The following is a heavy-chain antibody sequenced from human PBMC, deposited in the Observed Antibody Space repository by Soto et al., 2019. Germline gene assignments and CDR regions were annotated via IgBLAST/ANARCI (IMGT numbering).Heavy chain of an antibody. D-gene: IGHD1-26*01. J-gene: IGHJ6*02. CDR3: ASYSGSYPRDLYYYYYGMDV. CDR2: IIPILGIA. V-gene: IGHV1-69*02. CDR1: GGTFSSYT. Sequence: SVKVSCKASGGTFSSYTISWVRQAPGQGLEWMGRIIPILGIANYAQKFQGRVTITADKSTSTAYMELSSLRSEDTAVYYCASYSGSYPRDLYYYYYGMDVWGQGTTVTVSS.